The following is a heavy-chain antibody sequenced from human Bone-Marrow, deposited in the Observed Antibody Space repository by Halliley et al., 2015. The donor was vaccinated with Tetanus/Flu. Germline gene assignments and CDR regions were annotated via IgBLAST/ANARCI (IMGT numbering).Heavy chain of an antibody. CDR2: IYYNGNT. V-gene: IGHV4-59*01. Sequence: GLVKPSETLSLTCIVSGGAISGYYWTWIRQPPGKGLEWIGYIYYNGNTDYNPSLKSRVTISLDTSKKHFSLKMTSMTAADTAVYYCARAYVPITSIDFWGLGTLVTVSS. D-gene: IGHD3-10*01. CDR3: ARAYVPITSIDF. CDR1: GGAISGYY. J-gene: IGHJ4*02.